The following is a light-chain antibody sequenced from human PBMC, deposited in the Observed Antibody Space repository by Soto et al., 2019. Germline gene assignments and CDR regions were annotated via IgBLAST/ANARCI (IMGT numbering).Light chain of an antibody. CDR1: SSNIGAGYD. V-gene: IGLV1-40*01. J-gene: IGLJ1*01. CDR2: ANI. Sequence: QLVLTQPPSVSGALGQRVTISCTGSSSNIGAGYDVHWYQQRPGAAPKLLISANINRPSGVPDRFSGSKSGTSASLAITGLQADDEGDYYCQSYDSTLSARYVFGTGTKVTVL. CDR3: QSYDSTLSARYV.